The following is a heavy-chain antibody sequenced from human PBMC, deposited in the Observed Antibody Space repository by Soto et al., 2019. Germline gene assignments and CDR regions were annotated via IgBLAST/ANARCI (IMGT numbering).Heavy chain of an antibody. CDR2: IYYSGST. D-gene: IGHD3-10*01. V-gene: IGHV4-39*01. Sequence: SETLSLTCTVSGGSISSSSYYWGWIRQPPGKGLEWIGSIYYSGSTYYNPSLKSRVTISVDTSKNQFSLKLSSVTAADTAVYYCARQYSGRGPYYYGSGSYPYFDYWGQGTLVTVSS. CDR1: GGSISSSSYY. CDR3: ARQYSGRGPYYYGSGSYPYFDY. J-gene: IGHJ4*02.